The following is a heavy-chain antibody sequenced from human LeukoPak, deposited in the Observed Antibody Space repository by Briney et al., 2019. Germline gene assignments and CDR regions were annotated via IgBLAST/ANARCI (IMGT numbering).Heavy chain of an antibody. CDR3: ARDGLPSIAARAPGDY. Sequence: GASVKVSCKASGYTFTSYYMHWVRQAPGQGLEWMGWINPNSGGTNYAQKFQGRVTMTRDTSISTAYMELSRLRSDDTAVYYCARDGLPSIAARAPGDYWGQGTLVTVSS. CDR2: INPNSGGT. V-gene: IGHV1-2*02. CDR1: GYTFTSYY. J-gene: IGHJ4*02. D-gene: IGHD6-13*01.